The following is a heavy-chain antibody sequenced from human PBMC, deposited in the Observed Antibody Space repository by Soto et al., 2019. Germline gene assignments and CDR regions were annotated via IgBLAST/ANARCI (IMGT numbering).Heavy chain of an antibody. Sequence: QVQLQESGPGLVKPSETLSLTCTVSGGSISSYYWSWIRQPPGKGLEWIGYIYYSGSTNYNPSLNSRVTISVDTSKNQFSLKLSSVTAADTAVYYCARVQAIFGVVITDFDIWGQGTMVTVSS. CDR2: IYYSGST. J-gene: IGHJ3*02. CDR1: GGSISSYY. D-gene: IGHD3-3*01. V-gene: IGHV4-59*01. CDR3: ARVQAIFGVVITDFDI.